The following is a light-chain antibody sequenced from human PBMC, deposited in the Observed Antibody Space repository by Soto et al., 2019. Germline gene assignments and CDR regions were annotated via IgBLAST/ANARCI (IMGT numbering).Light chain of an antibody. J-gene: IGKJ4*01. CDR1: QSVSSN. V-gene: IGKV3D-15*01. CDR2: DIS. CDR3: QQANSWPLT. Sequence: EILMTQSPATLSASQGDRATLSCRASQSVSSNLAWYQQKPGKPPRLLIYDISTRDTGIPTRFSGSGSGTEFTLTISSLQSEDFAVYYCQQANSWPLTFGRGTKVDIK.